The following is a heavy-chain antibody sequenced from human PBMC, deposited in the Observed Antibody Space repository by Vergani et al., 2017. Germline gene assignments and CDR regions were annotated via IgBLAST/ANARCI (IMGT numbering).Heavy chain of an antibody. D-gene: IGHD5-24*01. J-gene: IGHJ4*02. CDR2: IIPIFGNA. CDR3: ARDGGLGDGYNHYYFDY. CDR1: GGTFSSYA. Sequence: QVQLVQSGAEVKKPGSSVKVSCKASGGTFSSYAISWVRQAPGQGLEWMGGIIPIFGNANYAQKFQGRVTITADESPSTAYMERSSLRSEYTAVYYCARDGGLGDGYNHYYFDYWGQGTLVTVSS. V-gene: IGHV1-69*01.